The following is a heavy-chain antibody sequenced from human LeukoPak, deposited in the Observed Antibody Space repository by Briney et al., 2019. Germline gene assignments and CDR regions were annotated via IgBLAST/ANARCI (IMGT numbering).Heavy chain of an antibody. V-gene: IGHV1-58*02. CDR1: GFTFTSSA. CDR2: IVVGSGNT. J-gene: IGHJ6*02. Sequence: SVKVSCKASGFTFTSSAMQWVRQARGQRLEWIGWIVVGSGNTNYAQKFQEGVAITRDMSTSTAYMELSSLRSEDTAVYYCAARADSGSYSDYYYYGMDVWGQGTTVTVSS. CDR3: AARADSGSYSDYYYYGMDV. D-gene: IGHD1-26*01.